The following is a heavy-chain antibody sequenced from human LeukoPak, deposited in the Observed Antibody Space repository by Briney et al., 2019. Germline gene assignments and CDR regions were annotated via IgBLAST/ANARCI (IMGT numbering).Heavy chain of an antibody. V-gene: IGHV4-34*01. CDR2: INHSGST. Sequence: SETLSLTCAVYGESFSGFYWTWIRQPPGKGLEWIGEINHSGSTNYDPSLESRVTISVDTSKNQFSLKLSSMTAADTAVYYCARTAPYCSGGSCYPYYYYYMDVWGKGTTVTVSS. J-gene: IGHJ6*03. D-gene: IGHD2-15*01. CDR1: GESFSGFY. CDR3: ARTAPYCSGGSCYPYYYYYMDV.